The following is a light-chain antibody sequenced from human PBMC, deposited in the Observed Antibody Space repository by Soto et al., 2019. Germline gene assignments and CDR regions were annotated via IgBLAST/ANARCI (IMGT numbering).Light chain of an antibody. J-gene: IGLJ1*01. Sequence: QSVLTQPASVSGSPGQSITISCTGTSSDVADYNYVSWYQQHPGKAPKLMIYDVSKRPSGVPDRFSGSKSGNTASLTISGLQAEDEADYYCCSYAGSYTLYVFGTGTKVTVL. CDR2: DVS. V-gene: IGLV2-11*01. CDR3: CSYAGSYTLYV. CDR1: SSDVADYNY.